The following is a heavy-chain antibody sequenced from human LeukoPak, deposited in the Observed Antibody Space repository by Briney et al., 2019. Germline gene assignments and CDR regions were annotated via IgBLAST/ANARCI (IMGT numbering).Heavy chain of an antibody. Sequence: ASETLSLTCTVSGGSMSSYYWSWIRQPPGKGLEWIGYIYYSGSTNYNPSHKSRVTISVDGSKNLFSLKLSSVTAADTAVYFCARQSDDSGSYRLVYYWGQGTLVTVSS. CDR3: ARQSDDSGSYRLVYY. D-gene: IGHD3-10*01. CDR1: GGSMSSYY. CDR2: IYYSGST. V-gene: IGHV4-59*08. J-gene: IGHJ4*02.